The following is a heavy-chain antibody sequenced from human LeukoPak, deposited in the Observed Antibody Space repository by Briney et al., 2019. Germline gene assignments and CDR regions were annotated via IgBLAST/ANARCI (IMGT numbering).Heavy chain of an antibody. V-gene: IGHV3-21*01. D-gene: IGHD3-10*01. CDR2: ISSSRTYI. Sequence: PGGSLRLSCAASGFPFSSYSMNWVRQAPGKGLEWVSSISSSRTYIYYADSVKGRFTISRDNAKNSLYLQMNSLRAEDTAVYYCARGPYASGSYGRRGWVHYMDVWGKGTTVTISS. CDR1: GFPFSSYS. J-gene: IGHJ6*03. CDR3: ARGPYASGSYGRRGWVHYMDV.